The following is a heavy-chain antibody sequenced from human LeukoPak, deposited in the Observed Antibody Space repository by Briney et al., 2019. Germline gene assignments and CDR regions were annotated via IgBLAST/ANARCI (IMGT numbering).Heavy chain of an antibody. CDR2: IKKDGSEK. CDR3: ARHLSGVTGYTYGRGIDY. V-gene: IGHV3-7*01. J-gene: IGHJ4*02. D-gene: IGHD5-18*01. Sequence: GGSLRLSCAASGFTFSSYWMSWVRQAPGKGLEWVANIKKDGSEKYYVDSVKGRFTISRDNAKTSLYLQMNSLRAEDTAVYFCARHLSGVTGYTYGRGIDYWGQGTLVTVSS. CDR1: GFTFSSYW.